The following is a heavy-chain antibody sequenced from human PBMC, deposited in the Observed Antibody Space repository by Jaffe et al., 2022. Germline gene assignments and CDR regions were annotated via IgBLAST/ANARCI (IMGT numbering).Heavy chain of an antibody. CDR1: GGSISSSSYY. V-gene: IGHV4-39*01. J-gene: IGHJ4*02. CDR2: IYYSGST. Sequence: QLQLQESGPGLVKPSETLSLTCTVSGGSISSSSYYWGWIRQPPGKGLEWIGSIYYSGSTYYNPSLKSRVTISVDTSKNQFSLKLSSVTAADTAVYYCARQAVGCSGGSCYPDDIDYWGQGTLVTVSS. CDR3: ARQAVGCSGGSCYPDDIDY. D-gene: IGHD2-15*01.